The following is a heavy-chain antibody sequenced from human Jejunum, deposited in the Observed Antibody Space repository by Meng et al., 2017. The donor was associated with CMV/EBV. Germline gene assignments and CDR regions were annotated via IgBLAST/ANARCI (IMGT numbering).Heavy chain of an antibody. CDR2: IRYDGGER. Sequence: LRLSCVASGFRLEDYWMDWVRQAPGRGLEWVANIRYDGGERYYVNSVEGRFFIYRDNAKNSLYLQMNSLRAEDSAIYYCTRALDYWGQGTLV. J-gene: IGHJ4*02. CDR3: TRALDY. CDR1: GFRLEDYW. V-gene: IGHV3-7*04.